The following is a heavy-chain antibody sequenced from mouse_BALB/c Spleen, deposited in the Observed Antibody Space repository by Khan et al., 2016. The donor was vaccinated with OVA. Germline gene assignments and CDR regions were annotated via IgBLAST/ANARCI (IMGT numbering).Heavy chain of an antibody. CDR1: GYSITSGYA. Sequence: EVQLQESGPGLVKPSQSLSLTCTVTGYSITSGYAWNWIRQFPGNKLEWMGYISYSGVTSYTPSLKSRISITRDTSKNQFFLQLNAVTTEDTATYYGAGRNYYGYYFDYWGQGTTLTVSS. J-gene: IGHJ2*01. CDR2: ISYSGVT. D-gene: IGHD1-1*01. CDR3: AGRNYYGYYFDY. V-gene: IGHV3-2*02.